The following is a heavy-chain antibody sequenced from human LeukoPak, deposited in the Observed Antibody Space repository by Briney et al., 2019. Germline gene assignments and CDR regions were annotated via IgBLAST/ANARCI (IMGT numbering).Heavy chain of an antibody. D-gene: IGHD6-13*01. V-gene: IGHV3-23*01. J-gene: IGHJ4*02. CDR1: GFTFSSYA. CDR3: ARAAAAVYFDY. Sequence: GGSLRLSCAASGFTFSSYAMSWVRQAPGKGLEWVSAISGSGDSTNYADSVKGRFTISRDNSKSTLFLQMNSLRAEDTAVYYCARAAAAVYFDYWGQGTLVTVSS. CDR2: ISGSGDST.